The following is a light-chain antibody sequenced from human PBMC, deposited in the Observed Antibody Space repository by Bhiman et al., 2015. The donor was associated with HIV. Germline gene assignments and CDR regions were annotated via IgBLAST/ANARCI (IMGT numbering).Light chain of an antibody. CDR2: EDD. CDR1: SGSIASNY. CDR3: QSYDSVSHVV. Sequence: NFMLTQPHSVSESPGKTVTISCTRSSGSIASNYVQWYQQRPGSSPTIVIYEDDQRPSGVPDRFSGSIDSSSNSASLTISGLKTEDEADYYCQSYDSVSHVVFGGGTKLTVL. J-gene: IGLJ2*01. V-gene: IGLV6-57*01.